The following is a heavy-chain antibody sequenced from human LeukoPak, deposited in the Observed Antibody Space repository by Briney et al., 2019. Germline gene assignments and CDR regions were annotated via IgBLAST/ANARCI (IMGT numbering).Heavy chain of an antibody. CDR3: AILMGGSYGPVDY. CDR1: GYSFTSYW. D-gene: IGHD5-18*01. Sequence: GESLKISCWGSGYSFTSYWIGWVRQMPGKGLEWMVIIYPGDYDTRYSPSFQGQVTISADKSISTAYLQWSSLKTSDTAMYYCAILMGGSYGPVDYWGQGTLVTVSS. CDR2: IYPGDYDT. J-gene: IGHJ4*02. V-gene: IGHV5-51*01.